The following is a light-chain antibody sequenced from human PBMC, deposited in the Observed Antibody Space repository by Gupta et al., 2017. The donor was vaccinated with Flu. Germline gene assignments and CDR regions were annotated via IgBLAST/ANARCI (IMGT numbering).Light chain of an antibody. V-gene: IGKV1-5*03. Sequence: DIQMTQSPSTLSASVGDRVTITCRASQSISRYLAWYQQKPGKAPKLLIYRASTLESGVPSRFSGSGSGTEFTLTISGLQPDDFATYYCQQYNYYSWTFGQGTKVEIK. J-gene: IGKJ1*01. CDR2: RAS. CDR1: QSISRY. CDR3: QQYNYYSWT.